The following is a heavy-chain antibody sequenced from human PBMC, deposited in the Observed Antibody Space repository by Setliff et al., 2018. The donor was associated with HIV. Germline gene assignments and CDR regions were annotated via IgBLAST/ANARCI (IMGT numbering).Heavy chain of an antibody. D-gene: IGHD6-13*01. CDR1: GGSISSYY. Sequence: SETLSLTCTVSGGSISSYYWSWIRQPAGKGLEWIGRFYTSGSTYYNPSLKSRVTISVDTSKNQFSLKLSSVTAADTAVYFCARGRGSSSSWPIDYWGQGTLVTVSS. CDR2: FYTSGST. J-gene: IGHJ4*02. V-gene: IGHV4-4*07. CDR3: ARGRGSSSSWPIDY.